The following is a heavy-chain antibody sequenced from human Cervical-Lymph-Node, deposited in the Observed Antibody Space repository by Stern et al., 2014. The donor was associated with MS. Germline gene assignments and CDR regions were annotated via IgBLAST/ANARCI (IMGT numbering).Heavy chain of an antibody. Sequence: VQLXXXGAEVKKPGSSVKVSCKASGGTFSSYAISWVRQAPGQGLEWMGGIIPIFGTANYAQKFQGRVTITADESTSTAYMELSSLRSEDTAVYYCARDPNNDLMVAGTGYWGQGTLVTVSS. V-gene: IGHV1-69*01. CDR3: ARDPNNDLMVAGTGY. J-gene: IGHJ4*02. CDR1: GGTFSSYA. D-gene: IGHD6-19*01. CDR2: IIPIFGTA.